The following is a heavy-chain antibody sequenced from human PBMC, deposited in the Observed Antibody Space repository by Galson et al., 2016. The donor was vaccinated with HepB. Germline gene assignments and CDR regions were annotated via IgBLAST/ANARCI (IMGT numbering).Heavy chain of an antibody. J-gene: IGHJ4*02. CDR2: ISSSGQAI. CDR3: ARDPVRFSGYDPRYYFDF. D-gene: IGHD5-12*01. Sequence: SLRLSCAASGFTFSEYNMSWVRQAPGKGLEWVSYISSSGQAIYYADSVKGRFTISRDNVKNSLYLQMNSLRADDTAVYYCARDPVRFSGYDPRYYFDFWGQGTLVTVSS. V-gene: IGHV3-11*01. CDR1: GFTFSEYN.